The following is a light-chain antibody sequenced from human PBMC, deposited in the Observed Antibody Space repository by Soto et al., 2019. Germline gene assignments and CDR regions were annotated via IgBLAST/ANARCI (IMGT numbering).Light chain of an antibody. CDR1: QSVSGN. V-gene: IGKV3-15*01. CDR3: LQYDRWPRT. Sequence: EIVMTQSPGTLSVSPGEGATLSCRASQSVSGNLAWYQQRPGQGPRLLIYGASTRAAGIPARFSGSGSGTRFTLTISSLQSEDSASYYCLQYDRWPRTFGQGTKVDIK. CDR2: GAS. J-gene: IGKJ1*01.